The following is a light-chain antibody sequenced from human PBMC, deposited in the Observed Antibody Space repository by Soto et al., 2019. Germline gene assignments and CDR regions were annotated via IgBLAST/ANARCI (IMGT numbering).Light chain of an antibody. CDR1: QTVRNNY. CDR2: DAS. CDR3: QQFSSYPLT. Sequence: EFVLTQSPGTLSLSPGERATLSCRASQTVRNNYLAWYQQKPGQAPRLLIYDASSRATGSPGRFSGGGSGTDFTLTISRLEPEDFAVYYCQQFSSYPLTFGGGTKVEIK. V-gene: IGKV3-20*01. J-gene: IGKJ4*01.